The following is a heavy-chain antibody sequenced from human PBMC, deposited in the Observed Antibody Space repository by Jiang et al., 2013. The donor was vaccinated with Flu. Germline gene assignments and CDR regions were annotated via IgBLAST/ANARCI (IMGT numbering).Heavy chain of an antibody. CDR3: AKVEPFSGSPHLDAFDI. Sequence: SGFTFSSYAMCWVRQAPGKGLEWVSAISGGGGSTYYAESVKGRFTISRDFSKNTMYLEMNSLRAEDTALYYCAKVEPFSGSPHLDAFDIWGQGTMVTVSS. CDR1: GFTFSSYA. J-gene: IGHJ3*02. CDR2: ISGGGGST. V-gene: IGHV3-23*01. D-gene: IGHD1-26*01.